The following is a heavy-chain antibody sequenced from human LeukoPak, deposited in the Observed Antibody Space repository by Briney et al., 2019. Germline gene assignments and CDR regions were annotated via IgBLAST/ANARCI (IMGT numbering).Heavy chain of an antibody. CDR3: ARDLAYEYYFDY. V-gene: IGHV3-21*01. Sequence: GGSLRLSCAASGFTFSSYSMNWVRQAPGKGLEWVSSISSSSSYIYYADSVKGRFTISRDNAKNSLYLQMNSLRAEDTAVYYCARDLAYEYYFDYWGQGTLVTVSS. D-gene: IGHD3-22*01. CDR2: ISSSSSYI. CDR1: GFTFSSYS. J-gene: IGHJ4*02.